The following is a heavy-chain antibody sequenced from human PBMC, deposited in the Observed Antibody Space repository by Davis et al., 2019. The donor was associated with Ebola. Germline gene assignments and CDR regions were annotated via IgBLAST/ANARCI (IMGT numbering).Heavy chain of an antibody. CDR2: IRSKANSYAT. J-gene: IGHJ5*02. V-gene: IGHV3-73*01. D-gene: IGHD3-22*01. CDR3: ARAFYDSSGYHWFDP. Sequence: GESLKISCAASGFTFSGSAMHWVRQASGKGLEWVGRIRSKANSYATAYAASVKGRFTISRDDSKNTAYLQMNSLKTEDTAIYYCARAFYDSSGYHWFDPWGQGTLVTVSS. CDR1: GFTFSGSA.